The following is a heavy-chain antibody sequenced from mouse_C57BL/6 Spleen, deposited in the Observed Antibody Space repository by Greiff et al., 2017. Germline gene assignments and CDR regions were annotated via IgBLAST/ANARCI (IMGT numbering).Heavy chain of an antibody. CDR3: ARGFITTVKGAMDY. Sequence: QVQLQQSGPELVKPGASVKISCKASGYAFSSSWMNWVKQRPGKGLEWIGRIYPGDGDTNYNGKFKGKATLTADKSSSTAYMQLSSLTSEDSAVYFCARGFITTVKGAMDYWGQGTSVTVSS. J-gene: IGHJ4*01. V-gene: IGHV1-82*01. D-gene: IGHD1-1*01. CDR1: GYAFSSSW. CDR2: IYPGDGDT.